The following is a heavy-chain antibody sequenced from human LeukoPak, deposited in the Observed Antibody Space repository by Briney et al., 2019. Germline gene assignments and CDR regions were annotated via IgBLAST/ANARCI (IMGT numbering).Heavy chain of an antibody. D-gene: IGHD6-19*01. CDR2: ISAYNGNT. CDR1: GYTFTSYG. Sequence: GASVKVSCKASGYTFTSYGISWVRQAPGQGLEWMGWISAYNGNTNYAQKLQGRVTMTTDTSTSTAYMELRSLRSDDTAVYYCARDRGSSGGVLPVKIHGQNWFDPWGQGTLVTVSS. J-gene: IGHJ5*02. CDR3: ARDRGSSGGVLPVKIHGQNWFDP. V-gene: IGHV1-18*01.